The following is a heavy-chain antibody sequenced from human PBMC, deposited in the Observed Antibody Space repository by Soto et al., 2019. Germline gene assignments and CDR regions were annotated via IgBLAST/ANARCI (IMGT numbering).Heavy chain of an antibody. J-gene: IGHJ5*02. CDR2: ISYDGSNK. CDR1: XFTFSMYA. CDR3: ARDRDGYNSNWFDP. D-gene: IGHD5-12*01. Sequence: SXFTFSMYAMHWVRQAAGKRLEWVSVISYDGSNKYYADSVKGRFTISRDNSKNMLYLQMNSLRAEDTAVYYCARDRDGYNSNWFDPWGQGTLVTVSS. V-gene: IGHV3-30-3*01.